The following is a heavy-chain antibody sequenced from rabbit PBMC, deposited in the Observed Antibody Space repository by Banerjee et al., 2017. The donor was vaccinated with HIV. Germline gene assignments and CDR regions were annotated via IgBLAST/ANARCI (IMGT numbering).Heavy chain of an antibody. V-gene: IGHV1S7*01. CDR3: VRDQARMLDL. J-gene: IGHJ6*01. CDR1: GFSFSNKA. D-gene: IGHD6-1*01. Sequence: QLVESGGGLVKPEGSLKLSCTASGFSFSNKAVMCWVRQAPGKGLEWIGYIGPVFSSTHYASWVNGRFTISSHNAQNTLYLQLNSLTAADTATYFCVRDQARMLDLWGPGTLVTVS. CDR2: IGPVFSST.